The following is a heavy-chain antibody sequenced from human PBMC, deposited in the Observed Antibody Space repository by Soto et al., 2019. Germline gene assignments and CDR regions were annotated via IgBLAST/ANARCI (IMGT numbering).Heavy chain of an antibody. Sequence: SETLSLTCTVSGGSISSGGYYWSWIRQHPGKGLEWIGYIYYSGSTYYNPSLKSRVTISVDTSKNQFSLKPSSVTAADTAVYYCARGTTVTYDYWGQGTLVTVSS. CDR2: IYYSGST. CDR1: GGSISSGGYY. CDR3: ARGTTVTYDY. V-gene: IGHV4-31*03. J-gene: IGHJ4*02. D-gene: IGHD4-17*01.